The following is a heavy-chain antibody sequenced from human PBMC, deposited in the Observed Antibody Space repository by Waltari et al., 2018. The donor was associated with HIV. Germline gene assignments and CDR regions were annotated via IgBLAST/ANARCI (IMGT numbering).Heavy chain of an antibody. CDR1: GYTFTSYD. Sequence: QVQLVQSGAEVKKPGASVKVSCKASGYTFTSYDINWVRQATGQGVGLMGAMKPKRGNTGYAQKVQCRVTMTRNTSISTAYMELSSLRSEDTAVYYGARRGIAARRGQGGFDPWGQGTLVTVSS. V-gene: IGHV1-8*01. CDR3: ARRGIAARRGQGGFDP. J-gene: IGHJ5*02. D-gene: IGHD6-6*01. CDR2: MKPKRGNT.